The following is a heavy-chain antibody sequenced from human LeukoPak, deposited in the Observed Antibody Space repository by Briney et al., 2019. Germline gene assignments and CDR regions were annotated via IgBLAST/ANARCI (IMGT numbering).Heavy chain of an antibody. CDR2: IYYSGST. J-gene: IGHJ4*02. V-gene: IGHV4-59*01. D-gene: IGHD6-19*01. Sequence: SSETLSLTCTVSGGSISSYYWSWIRQPPGKGLEWIGYIYYSGSTNYNPSLKSRVAISVDTSKNQFSLKLSSVTAADTAVYYCARAYGSGLPDYWGQGTLVTVSS. CDR3: ARAYGSGLPDY. CDR1: GGSISSYY.